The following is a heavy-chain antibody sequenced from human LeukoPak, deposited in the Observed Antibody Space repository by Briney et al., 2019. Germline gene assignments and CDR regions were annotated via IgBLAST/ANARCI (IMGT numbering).Heavy chain of an antibody. CDR2: ISSSSSYI. J-gene: IGHJ4*02. CDR1: GFTFSSYS. V-gene: IGHV3-21*01. CDR3: ARDTWDCSSTSCYVDY. Sequence: PGGSLRLSCAASGFTFSSYSMNWVRQAPGKGLEWVSSISSSSSYIYYADSVKGRFTISRDNAKNSLYLQMNSLRAEDTAVYYCARDTWDCSSTSCYVDYWGQGTLVTVSS. D-gene: IGHD2-2*01.